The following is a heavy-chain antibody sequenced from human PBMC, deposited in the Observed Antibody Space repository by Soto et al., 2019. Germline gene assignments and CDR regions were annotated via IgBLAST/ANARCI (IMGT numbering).Heavy chain of an antibody. CDR3: ASGRDGYNFGSDH. CDR1: GFTFSTYW. J-gene: IGHJ4*02. CDR2: IKYDGSDK. Sequence: GGSLRLSCEASGFTFSTYWMSWVRQAPGKGLEWVANIKYDGSDKYYLDSVKGRFSISRDNAKNSLFLQMNSLTAEDTAVYYCASGRDGYNFGSDHWGQGAQVTV. V-gene: IGHV3-7*02. D-gene: IGHD1-1*01.